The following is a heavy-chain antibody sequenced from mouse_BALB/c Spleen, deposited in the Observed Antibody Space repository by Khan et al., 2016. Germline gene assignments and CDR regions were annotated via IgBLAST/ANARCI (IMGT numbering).Heavy chain of an antibody. J-gene: IGHJ1*01. CDR3: SRYFTTATGYFDV. V-gene: IGHV5-12-2*01. CDR1: GFTFSSYT. CDR2: ISNGGGST. D-gene: IGHD1-2*01. Sequence: EVELVESGGGLVQPGGSLKLSCAASGFTFSSYTMSWVRQTPEKRLEWVAYISNGGGSTFYTDTVKGRFTISRDNAKNTLYLQMSSLKSEDTAIYYCSRYFTTATGYFDVWGAATTVTVSS.